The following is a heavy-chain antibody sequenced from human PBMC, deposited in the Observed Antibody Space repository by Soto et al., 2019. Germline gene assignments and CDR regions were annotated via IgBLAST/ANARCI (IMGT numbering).Heavy chain of an antibody. V-gene: IGHV1-46*03. Sequence: GLEWMGIINPSGGSTSYAQKFQGRVTMTRDTSTSTVYMELSSLRSEDTAVYYCARDFPPLYCFFFQAEDGIRDKLPVSAFLLNRSSDL. CDR3: ARDFPPLYCFFFQAEDGIRDKLPVSAFLLNRSSDL. J-gene: IGHJ2*01. CDR2: INPSGGST. D-gene: IGHD2-15*01.